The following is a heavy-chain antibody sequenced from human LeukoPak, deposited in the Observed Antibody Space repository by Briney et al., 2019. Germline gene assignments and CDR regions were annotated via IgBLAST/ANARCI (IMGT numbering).Heavy chain of an antibody. V-gene: IGHV4-34*01. J-gene: IGHJ6*03. CDR1: GGSFSGFY. Sequence: SETLSLTCAVYGGSFSGFYWSWIRQPPGKGLEWIGEINHSGSSNYNPSLKSRVTISVDMSKNQVPLKLSSVTAADTAVYYCARALRGRWELPHMDVWGKGTTVTVSS. D-gene: IGHD1-26*01. CDR2: INHSGSS. CDR3: ARALRGRWELPHMDV.